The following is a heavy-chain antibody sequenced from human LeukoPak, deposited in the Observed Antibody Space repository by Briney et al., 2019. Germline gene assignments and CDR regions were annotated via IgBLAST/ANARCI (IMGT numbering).Heavy chain of an antibody. Sequence: GGSLRLSCAASGFTFSSYWMSWVRQAPGKGLEWVANIKQDGSEKYYVDSVKGRFTISRDNAKNSLYLQMNSLRAEDTAVYYCATVKFVRGVITWTFDYWGQGTLVTVSS. CDR3: ATVKFVRGVITWTFDY. CDR2: IKQDGSEK. V-gene: IGHV3-7*01. CDR1: GFTFSSYW. J-gene: IGHJ4*02. D-gene: IGHD3-10*01.